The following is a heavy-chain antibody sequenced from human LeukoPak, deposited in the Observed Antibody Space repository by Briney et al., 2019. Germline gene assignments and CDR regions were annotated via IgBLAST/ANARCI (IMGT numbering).Heavy chain of an antibody. CDR3: ARGPFSSGWYYHFDY. V-gene: IGHV1-69*06. D-gene: IGHD6-19*01. CDR2: IIPIFGTA. Sequence: ASVKVSCKASRGTFSSYAISWVRQAPGQGLEWMGGIIPIFGTANYAQKFQGRVTITADKSTSTAYMELSSLRSEDTAVYYCARGPFSSGWYYHFDYWGQGTLVTVSS. J-gene: IGHJ4*02. CDR1: RGTFSSYA.